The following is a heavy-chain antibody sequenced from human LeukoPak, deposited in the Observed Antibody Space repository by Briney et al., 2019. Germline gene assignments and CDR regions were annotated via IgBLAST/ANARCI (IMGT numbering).Heavy chain of an antibody. V-gene: IGHV4-34*01. Sequence: SETLSLTCAVYGGSFSGYYWSWIRQPPGKGLEWIGEINHSGSTNYNPSLRSRVTISVDTSKNQFSLKLSSVTAADTAVYYCARGPVRYFDWLLNHPYFDYWGQGTLVAVCS. CDR1: GGSFSGYY. CDR2: INHSGST. J-gene: IGHJ4*02. D-gene: IGHD3-9*01. CDR3: ARGPVRYFDWLLNHPYFDY.